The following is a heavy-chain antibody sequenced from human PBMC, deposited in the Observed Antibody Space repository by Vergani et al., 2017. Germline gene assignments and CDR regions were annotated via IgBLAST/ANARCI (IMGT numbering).Heavy chain of an antibody. CDR3: ASPQQPHPTGFDY. J-gene: IGHJ4*02. D-gene: IGHD6-13*01. Sequence: QVQLVQSGAEVKKPGASVKVSCKASGYTFTNYGMHWVRQAPGQRTAWMGWVNTGNGKADFSQKLQGRVTITTDTSATTAYMELSSLRSEDTAVYYCASPQQPHPTGFDYWGQGTLVTVSS. V-gene: IGHV1-3*04. CDR1: GYTFTNYG. CDR2: VNTGNGKA.